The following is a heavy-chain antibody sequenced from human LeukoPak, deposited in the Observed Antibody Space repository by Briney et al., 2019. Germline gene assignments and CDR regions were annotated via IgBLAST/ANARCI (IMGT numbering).Heavy chain of an antibody. J-gene: IGHJ4*02. CDR1: GFTFSSYG. Sequence: PGGSLRLSCAASGFTFSSYGMHWVRQAPGKGLEWVSSISSTSSYIYYADSVKGRFTISRDNAKNSVYLHMNSLRAEDTAVYYCATDPSGNDYHWGQGTLVTVSS. D-gene: IGHD5-12*01. CDR3: ATDPSGNDYH. V-gene: IGHV3-21*01. CDR2: ISSTSSYI.